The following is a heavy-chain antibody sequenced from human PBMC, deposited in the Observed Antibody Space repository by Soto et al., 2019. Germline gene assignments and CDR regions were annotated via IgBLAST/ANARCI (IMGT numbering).Heavy chain of an antibody. CDR2: IKQDGSKK. CDR3: ARIDWTGSSGYISDC. J-gene: IGHJ4*02. D-gene: IGHD6-25*01. CDR1: GFTFSRYW. V-gene: IGHV3-7*03. Sequence: EVQLVESGGVLVQPGGSLRLYCVASGFTFSRYWMSWVRQAPGKGLEWVANIKQDGSKKYYVDSVKGRFTISRDNANNSVYLQMNSLRDEDTAVYYCARIDWTGSSGYISDCWGQGTLVTVSS.